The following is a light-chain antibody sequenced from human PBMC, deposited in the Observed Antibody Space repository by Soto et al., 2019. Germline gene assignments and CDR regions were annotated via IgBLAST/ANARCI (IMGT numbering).Light chain of an antibody. V-gene: IGLV2-14*01. CDR1: SSDVGAYKY. Sequence: QSALTQPASVSGSPGQSITISCTGTSSDVGAYKYVSWYQQNPGKAPKLMIFEVSNRPSGISNRFSSSKSGNTASLTISGLQAEDEADYYCSSYTTTSTVVFGGGTKLTVL. CDR3: SSYTTTSTVV. J-gene: IGLJ2*01. CDR2: EVS.